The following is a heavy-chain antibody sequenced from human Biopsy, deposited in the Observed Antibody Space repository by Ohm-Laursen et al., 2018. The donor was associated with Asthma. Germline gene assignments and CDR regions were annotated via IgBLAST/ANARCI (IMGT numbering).Heavy chain of an antibody. CDR2: IIPIFGTA. Sequence: GASVKVSCKASGYTFTGYYMHWVRQAPGQGLEWMGGIIPIFGTANYAQKFQGRVTITADESTSTAYMELSSLRSEDTAVYYCARERIAARQRRYYFDYWGQGTLVTVSS. D-gene: IGHD6-6*01. V-gene: IGHV1-69*13. CDR3: ARERIAARQRRYYFDY. CDR1: GYTFTGYY. J-gene: IGHJ4*02.